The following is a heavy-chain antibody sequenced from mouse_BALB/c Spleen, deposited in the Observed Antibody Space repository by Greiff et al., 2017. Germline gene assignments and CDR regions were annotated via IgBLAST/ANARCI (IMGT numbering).Heavy chain of an antibody. CDR1: GFAFSSYD. CDR2: ISSGGGST. Sequence: EVKLMESGGGLVKPGGSLKLSCAASGFAFSSYDMSWVRQTPEKRLEWVAYISSGGGSTYYPDTVKGRFTISRDNAKNTLYLQMSSLKSEDTAMYYCARLPNYYGSSPSLDYWGQGTTLTVSS. V-gene: IGHV5-12-1*01. J-gene: IGHJ2*01. CDR3: ARLPNYYGSSPSLDY. D-gene: IGHD1-1*01.